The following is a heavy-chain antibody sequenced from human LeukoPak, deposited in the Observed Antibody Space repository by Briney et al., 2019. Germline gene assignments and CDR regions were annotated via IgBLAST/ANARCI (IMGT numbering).Heavy chain of an antibody. Sequence: PSETLSLTCAASGYSISSGYYWGWIRQPPGKGLEWIGSIYHSGSTYYNPSLKSRVTISVDTSKNQFSLKLSSVTAADTAVYYCARRGSDIGDDPWGQGTLVTVSS. D-gene: IGHD2-15*01. CDR1: GYSISSGYY. CDR2: IYHSGST. CDR3: ARRGSDIGDDP. V-gene: IGHV4-38-2*01. J-gene: IGHJ5*02.